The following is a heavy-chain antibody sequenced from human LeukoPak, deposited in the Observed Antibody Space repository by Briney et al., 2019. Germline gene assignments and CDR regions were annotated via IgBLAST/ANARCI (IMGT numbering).Heavy chain of an antibody. CDR1: GGTFSSYA. J-gene: IGHJ3*02. Sequence: SVKVSCKASGGTFSSYAISWVRQAPGQGLEWMGGIIPIFGTANYAQKFQGRVTITADKSTSTAYMELSSLRSEDTAVYYCASPGIAVSRSAFDIWGQGTMVTVSS. D-gene: IGHD6-19*01. V-gene: IGHV1-69*06. CDR2: IIPIFGTA. CDR3: ASPGIAVSRSAFDI.